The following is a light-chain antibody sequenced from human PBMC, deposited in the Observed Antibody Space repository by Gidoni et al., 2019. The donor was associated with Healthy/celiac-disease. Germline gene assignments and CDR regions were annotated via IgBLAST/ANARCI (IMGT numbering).Light chain of an antibody. J-gene: IGKJ2*01. Sequence: DFQMTQSPSTLSASVGDRVTITCRASQSISSWLAWYQQKPGKAPKLLIYKASSLETGVPSRFSGSGSGAEFTLTISSLQPDDFATYYCQQYHSYSGYTFGQGTKLEIK. CDR3: QQYHSYSGYT. V-gene: IGKV1-5*03. CDR1: QSISSW. CDR2: KAS.